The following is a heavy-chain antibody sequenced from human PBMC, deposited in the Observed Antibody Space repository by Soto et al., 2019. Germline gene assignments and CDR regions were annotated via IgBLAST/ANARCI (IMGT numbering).Heavy chain of an antibody. CDR2: ISQSGNT. CDR3: ARAPKVSGSSQTRPDF. CDR1: SGSLSGYY. Sequence: SETLSLTCSIYSGSLSGYYWSWIRQPPGKGLEWIGEISQSGNTNYSPSLKSRVSISIDTSKKQFSLNLASVSAANTAVYYCARAPKVSGSSQTRPDFWGQGTLVTVS. D-gene: IGHD6-6*01. J-gene: IGHJ4*02. V-gene: IGHV4-34*01.